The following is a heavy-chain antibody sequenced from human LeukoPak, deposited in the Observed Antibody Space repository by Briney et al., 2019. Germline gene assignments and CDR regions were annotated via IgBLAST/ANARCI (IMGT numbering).Heavy chain of an antibody. CDR2: ISGSSPLI. CDR1: GFTFSRYS. Sequence: GGSLRLSCAGSGFTFSRYSMDWVRQAPGKGLEWVAHISGSSPLIYYADSVQGRFTISRDNDKNSLYLQMNSLRDEDTAVYYCASQTCGHSGYYMDVWGKGTTVTVSS. J-gene: IGHJ6*03. D-gene: IGHD5-18*01. CDR3: ASQTCGHSGYYMDV. V-gene: IGHV3-48*02.